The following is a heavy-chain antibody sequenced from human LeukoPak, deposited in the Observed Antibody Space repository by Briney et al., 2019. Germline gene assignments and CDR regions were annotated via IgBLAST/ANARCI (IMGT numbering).Heavy chain of an antibody. J-gene: IGHJ4*02. D-gene: IGHD4-17*01. V-gene: IGHV4-39*01. CDR2: IYYSGST. CDR1: GGSISSSSYY. Sequence: SETLSLTGTVSGGSISSSSYYWGWIRQPPGKGLEWIGSIYYSGSTYYNPSLKSRVTISADTSKNQFSLKLSSVTAADTAVYYCARHGAYGDYPPWGYYFDYWGQGILVTVSS. CDR3: ARHGAYGDYPPWGYYFDY.